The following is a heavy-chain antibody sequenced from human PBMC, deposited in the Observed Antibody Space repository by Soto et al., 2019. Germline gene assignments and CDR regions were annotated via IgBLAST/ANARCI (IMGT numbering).Heavy chain of an antibody. D-gene: IGHD3-22*01. Sequence: QITLKESGPTLVKPTQTLTLTCTFSGFSLSTSGVGVGWIRQPPGKALEWLALIYWNDDKRYSPSLKSRLTITKDTSKNQVVLTMTNMDPVDTATYYCAHRPLAPTYYYDSSGYYGNFQHWGQGTLVTVSS. CDR1: GFSLSTSGVG. J-gene: IGHJ1*01. CDR3: AHRPLAPTYYYDSSGYYGNFQH. V-gene: IGHV2-5*01. CDR2: IYWNDDK.